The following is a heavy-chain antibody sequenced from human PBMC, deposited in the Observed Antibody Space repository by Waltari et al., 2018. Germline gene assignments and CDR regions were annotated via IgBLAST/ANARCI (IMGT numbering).Heavy chain of an antibody. J-gene: IGHJ6*02. CDR3: ARGNRYYDFWSGTYYYYGMDV. Sequence: QVQLQQWGAGLLKPSETLSLTCAVYGGSFSGYYWSWIRQPPGQGLEWIGEINHSGSTNYNPSLKSRVTISVDTSKNQFSLKLSSVTAADTAVYYCARGNRYYDFWSGTYYYYGMDVWGQGTTVTVSS. D-gene: IGHD3-3*01. V-gene: IGHV4-34*01. CDR2: INHSGST. CDR1: GGSFSGYY.